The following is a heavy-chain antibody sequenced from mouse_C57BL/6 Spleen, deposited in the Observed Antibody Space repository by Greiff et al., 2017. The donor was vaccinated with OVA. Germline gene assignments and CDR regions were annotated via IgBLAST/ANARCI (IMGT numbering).Heavy chain of an antibody. Sequence: QVQLQQSGAELVRPGTSVKMSCKASGYTFTNYWIGWAKQRPGHGLEWIGDIYPGGGYTNSNEKFKGKATLTSDKSSSTAYMQFSSLTSEDSAIYYCARYDGYYGAMDYWGQGTSVTVSS. J-gene: IGHJ4*01. CDR1: GYTFTNYW. V-gene: IGHV1-63*01. CDR3: ARYDGYYGAMDY. D-gene: IGHD2-3*01. CDR2: IYPGGGYT.